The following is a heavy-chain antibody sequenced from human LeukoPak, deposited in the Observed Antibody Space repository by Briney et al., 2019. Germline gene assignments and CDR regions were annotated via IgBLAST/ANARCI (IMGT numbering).Heavy chain of an antibody. D-gene: IGHD2-15*01. V-gene: IGHV3-23*01. CDR3: AKGRSRSGPDC. CDR1: GFTFSNYA. J-gene: IGHJ4*02. Sequence: GGSLRLSCAASGFTFSNYAMSWVRQAPGKGLEWVSAIGGGGGSTYYADSVKGRFTISRDNSKNTLYLQMNSLRAEDTALYYCAKGRSRSGPDCWGQGALVTVSS. CDR2: IGGGGGST.